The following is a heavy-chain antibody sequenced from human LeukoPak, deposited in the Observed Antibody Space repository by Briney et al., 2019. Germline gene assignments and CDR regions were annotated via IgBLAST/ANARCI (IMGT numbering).Heavy chain of an antibody. CDR1: KFTFNNYA. D-gene: IGHD5-24*01. V-gene: IGHV3-23*01. Sequence: PGGSLRLSCLASKFTFNNYAMTWVRQAPGKGLEWVSSISGSGDNMDYADSVKGRFTISRDNSKNTLYLQMNSLRAEDTAVYYCAKSGYNRFDYWGQGTLVTVSS. CDR3: AKSGYNRFDY. CDR2: ISGSGDNM. J-gene: IGHJ4*02.